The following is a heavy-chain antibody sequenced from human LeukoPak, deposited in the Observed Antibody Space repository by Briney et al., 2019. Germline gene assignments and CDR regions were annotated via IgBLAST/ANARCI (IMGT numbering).Heavy chain of an antibody. D-gene: IGHD2-2*01. CDR2: IYSGGTT. CDR1: GFTVSSNY. J-gene: IGHJ4*02. CDR3: ARDQTSTAQRGFDY. Sequence: GGSLRLSRAASGFTVSSNYMSWVRQAPGKGLEWVSVIYSGGTTYYADSVKGRFTISRDNSKNTVYLQMNSLRAEDTAVYYCARDQTSTAQRGFDYWGQGTLVTVSS. V-gene: IGHV3-66*02.